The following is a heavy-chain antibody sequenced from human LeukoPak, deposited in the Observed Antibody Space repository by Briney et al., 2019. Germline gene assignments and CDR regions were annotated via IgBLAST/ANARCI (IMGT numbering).Heavy chain of an antibody. D-gene: IGHD5-12*01. CDR2: SKNTADGGTT. CDR1: GLTFSSQW. Sequence: TPGGSLRLSCAASGLTFSSQWMSWVRQAPGKGLEWVGRSKNTADGGTTDYAAPVKGRFTISRDDSKSTLYLQMNSLKTEDTAVYFCTTAKWLLKYWGQGTLVTVSS. V-gene: IGHV3-15*01. CDR3: TTAKWLLKY. J-gene: IGHJ4*02.